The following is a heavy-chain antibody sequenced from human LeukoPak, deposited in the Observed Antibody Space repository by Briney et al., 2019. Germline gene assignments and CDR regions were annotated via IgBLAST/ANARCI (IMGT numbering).Heavy chain of an antibody. CDR3: AKDYGDSRALDY. Sequence: GGSLRLSCAASGFTFSNHGMHWVRQAPGEGLEWVAVISYDGSINYYADSVKGRFTISRDNSKNTLFLQMNSLRAEDTAVYYCAKDYGDSRALDYWGQGTLVTVSS. CDR2: ISYDGSIN. CDR1: GFTFSNHG. V-gene: IGHV3-30*18. J-gene: IGHJ4*02. D-gene: IGHD4-17*01.